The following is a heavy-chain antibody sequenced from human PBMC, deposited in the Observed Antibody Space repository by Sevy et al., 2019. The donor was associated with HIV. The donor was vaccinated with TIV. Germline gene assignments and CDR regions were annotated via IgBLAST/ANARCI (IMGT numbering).Heavy chain of an antibody. CDR1: GFTFSNYW. D-gene: IGHD2-21*02. CDR3: ARGGDDGAFDI. V-gene: IGHV3-7*01. CDR2: IKQGGSEG. J-gene: IGHJ3*02. Sequence: GGSLRLSCAASGFTFSNYWMSWVRQAPGKGLEWVASIKQGGSEGYYVDSVKGRFTISKDNAKNSLYLQMNSQRVEDTAVYYCARGGDDGAFDIWGQGTMVTVSS.